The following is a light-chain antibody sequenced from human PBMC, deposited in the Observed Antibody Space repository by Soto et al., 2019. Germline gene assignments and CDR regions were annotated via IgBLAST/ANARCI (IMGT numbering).Light chain of an antibody. J-gene: IGKJ2*01. Sequence: DIQMTQSPSTLSASVGDRVTITCRAGQSISRGLALYHQKPGKTPNLLIYDASSLESGVPSRFSGSGSGTEFSLTISSLQPDDFATYYCQQYSNYSYTFRQGTKPEIK. CDR3: QQYSNYSYT. V-gene: IGKV1-5*01. CDR1: QSISRG. CDR2: DAS.